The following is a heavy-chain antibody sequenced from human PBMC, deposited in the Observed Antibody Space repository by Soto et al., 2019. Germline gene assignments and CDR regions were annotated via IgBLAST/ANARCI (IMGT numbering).Heavy chain of an antibody. J-gene: IGHJ6*02. Sequence: EVQLVESGGGLVQPGGSLRLSCEASGFTFSAYWMGWVRQAPGTGLQWVATIKTDGSEKYYVDSVTGRFTISRGNDKNSLYLQLNTLRAEDTGVYYCARPVRGSPEDVWGQGTTVTVSS. CDR1: GFTFSAYW. V-gene: IGHV3-7*05. D-gene: IGHD3-16*01. CDR3: ARPVRGSPEDV. CDR2: IKTDGSEK.